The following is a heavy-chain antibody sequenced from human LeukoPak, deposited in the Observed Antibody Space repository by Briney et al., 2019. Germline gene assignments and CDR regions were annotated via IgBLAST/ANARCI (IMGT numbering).Heavy chain of an antibody. Sequence: PSETLSLTCTISGGSISSISYYWGWIRQPPGKGLEWIGSIYYTGSTYYNPSLKSRVTVSVDTSKNQFSLNLRSVTAADTAVYYCARGRYKRFDYWGQGTLVTVSS. J-gene: IGHJ4*02. CDR2: IYYTGST. CDR3: ARGRYKRFDY. CDR1: GGSISSISYY. V-gene: IGHV4-39*01. D-gene: IGHD1-1*01.